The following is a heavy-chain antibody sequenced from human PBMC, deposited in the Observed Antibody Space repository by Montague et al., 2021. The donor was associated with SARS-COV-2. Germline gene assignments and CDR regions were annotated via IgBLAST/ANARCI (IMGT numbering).Heavy chain of an antibody. CDR1: GGSISSYY. J-gene: IGHJ4*02. V-gene: IGHV4-59*01. CDR2: ISYSGST. CDR3: ARGFDY. Sequence: SETLSLTCTVSGGSISSYYWSWIRQPPGKGLEWIGYISYSGSTNYNPSLKSRVTISVDTSKNQFSLKLSSVTAADTAVYYCARGFDYWGQGTLVTVSS.